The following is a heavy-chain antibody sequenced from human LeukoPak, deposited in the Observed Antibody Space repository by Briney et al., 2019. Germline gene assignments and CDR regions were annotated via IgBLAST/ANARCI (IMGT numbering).Heavy chain of an antibody. V-gene: IGHV1-46*01. CDR2: INPSGGST. Sequence: ASVKVSCKASGYTFTSYYMHWVRQAPGQGLEWMGIINPSGGSTSYAQKFQGRVTMTRDTSTSTVYMELSSPRSEDTAVYYCARGKGGTIFGVGDAFDIWGQGTMVTVSS. CDR3: ARGKGGTIFGVGDAFDI. D-gene: IGHD3-3*01. CDR1: GYTFTSYY. J-gene: IGHJ3*02.